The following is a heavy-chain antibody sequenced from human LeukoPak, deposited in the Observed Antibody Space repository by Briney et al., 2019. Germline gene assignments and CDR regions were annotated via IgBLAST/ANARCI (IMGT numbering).Heavy chain of an antibody. V-gene: IGHV3-48*03. CDR1: GFTFSSYE. D-gene: IGHD6-13*01. J-gene: IGHJ6*03. CDR3: ARVVIYSSSWYYYYYYMDV. CDR2: ISSSGSTI. Sequence: GGSLRLSCAASGFTFSSYEMNWVRQAPGKVLEWVSYISSSGSTIYYADSVKGRFTISRDNAKNSLYLQMNSLRAEDTAVYYCARVVIYSSSWYYYYYYMDVWGKGTTVTISS.